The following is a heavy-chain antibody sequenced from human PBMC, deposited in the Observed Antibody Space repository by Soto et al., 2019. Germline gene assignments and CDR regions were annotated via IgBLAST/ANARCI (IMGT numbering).Heavy chain of an antibody. D-gene: IGHD3-22*01. V-gene: IGHV3-9*01. CDR3: AKADSSNYFYAFFDN. CDR1: GFSFDDYA. CDR2: ISWNSDSI. J-gene: IGHJ4*02. Sequence: GGSLRLSCAASGFSFDDYAMIWVRQAPGKGPEWVSGISWNSDSIGYADSVKGRFTISRDNAKNTLYLQMNSLRDEDTALYYCAKADSSNYFYAFFDNWGQGALVTVSS.